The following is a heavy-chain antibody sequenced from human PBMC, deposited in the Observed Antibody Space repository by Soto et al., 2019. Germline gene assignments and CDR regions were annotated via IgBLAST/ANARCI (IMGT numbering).Heavy chain of an antibody. CDR2: ISYDGSNK. J-gene: IGHJ6*02. D-gene: IGHD6-19*01. Sequence: GGSLRLSCAASGFTFSSYGMHWVRQAPGKGLEWVAVISYDGSNKYYADSVKGRFTISRDNSKNTLYLQMNSLRAEDTAVYYCAKDTAYSSGWYGNYYYGMDVWGQGTTVTVS. V-gene: IGHV3-30*18. CDR3: AKDTAYSSGWYGNYYYGMDV. CDR1: GFTFSSYG.